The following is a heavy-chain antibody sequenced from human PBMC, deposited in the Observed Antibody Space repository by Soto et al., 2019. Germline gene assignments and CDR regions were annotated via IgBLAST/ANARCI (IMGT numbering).Heavy chain of an antibody. D-gene: IGHD2-2*03. Sequence: LPETLSLTCTVSGGTISSYYWSWIRQPPGKGLEWIGYIYYSGSTNYNPSLKSRVTISVDTSKNQFSLKLSSVAAADTAVYYCARRYGYCFDYWGQGTLVTVSS. CDR2: IYYSGST. J-gene: IGHJ4*02. V-gene: IGHV4-59*08. CDR3: ARRYGYCFDY. CDR1: GGTISSYY.